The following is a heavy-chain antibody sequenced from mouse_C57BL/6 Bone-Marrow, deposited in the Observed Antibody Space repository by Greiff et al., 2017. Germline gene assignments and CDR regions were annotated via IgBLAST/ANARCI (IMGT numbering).Heavy chain of an antibody. CDR1: GFTFSDYG. D-gene: IGHD4-1*01. CDR3: ARLGKLGPFAY. V-gene: IGHV5-17*01. Sequence: EVNVVESGGGLVKPGGSLKLSCAASGFTFSDYGMHWVRQAPEKGLEWVAYISSGSSTIYYADTVKGRFTISRDNAKNTLFLQMTSLRSEDTAMYYCARLGKLGPFAYWGQGTLVTVSA. J-gene: IGHJ3*01. CDR2: ISSGSSTI.